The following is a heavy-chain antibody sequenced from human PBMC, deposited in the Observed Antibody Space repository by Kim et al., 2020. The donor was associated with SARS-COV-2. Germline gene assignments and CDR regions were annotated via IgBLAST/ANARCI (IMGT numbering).Heavy chain of an antibody. D-gene: IGHD4-17*01. Sequence: NHTPSPKSRVTISVDTSKNQFSLKLNSVTAADTAVYYCAGSSVTYAYFDSWGQGTLVTVSS. J-gene: IGHJ4*02. V-gene: IGHV4-59*01. CDR3: AGSSVTYAYFDS.